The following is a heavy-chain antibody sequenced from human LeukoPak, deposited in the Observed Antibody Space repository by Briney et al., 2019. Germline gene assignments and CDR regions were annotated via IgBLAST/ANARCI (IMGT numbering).Heavy chain of an antibody. CDR1: GFTFSSYS. Sequence: KPGGSLRLSCAASGFTFSSYSMNWVRQAPGKGLEWVSSTSSSSSYIYYADSVKGRFTISRDNAKNSLYLQMNSLRAEDTAVYYCARDGATPVDDAFDIWGQGTMVTVSS. J-gene: IGHJ3*02. V-gene: IGHV3-21*01. CDR3: ARDGATPVDDAFDI. D-gene: IGHD3-10*01. CDR2: TSSSSSYI.